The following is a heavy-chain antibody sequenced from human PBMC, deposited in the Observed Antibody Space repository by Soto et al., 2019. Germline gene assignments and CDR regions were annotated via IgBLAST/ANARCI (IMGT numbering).Heavy chain of an antibody. J-gene: IGHJ6*02. V-gene: IGHV3-7*01. Sequence: PGGSLRLSCAASGFTFSPYGMTWVRQGPGKGLEWVADINQDGGEKYYVDSVKGRFTISRDNAKSSLFLQMNSLRAEDTAVDYCSRARVLNYYHGMDVLGQGATVTVSS. CDR3: SRARVLNYYHGMDV. CDR1: GFTFSPYG. CDR2: INQDGGEK.